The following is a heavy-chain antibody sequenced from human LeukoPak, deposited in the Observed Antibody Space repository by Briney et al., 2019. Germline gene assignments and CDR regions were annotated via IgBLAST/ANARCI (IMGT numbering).Heavy chain of an antibody. J-gene: IGHJ3*02. V-gene: IGHV3-9*01. CDR1: GFTFDDYA. D-gene: IGHD3-22*01. CDR3: AKDSSGYYKAFDI. Sequence: GGSLRLSCAASGFTFDDYAMHWVRQAPGKGLEWVSGISWNSGSIGYADSGKGRFTISRDNAKNSLYLQMNSLRAEDTALYYCAKDSSGYYKAFDIWGQGTMVTVSS. CDR2: ISWNSGSI.